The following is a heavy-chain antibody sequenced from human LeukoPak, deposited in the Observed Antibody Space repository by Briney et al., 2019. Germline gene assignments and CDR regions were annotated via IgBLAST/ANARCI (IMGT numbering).Heavy chain of an antibody. V-gene: IGHV1-69*04. CDR2: IIPILGIA. CDR3: AAEMATSSQSGY. J-gene: IGHJ4*02. D-gene: IGHD5-24*01. CDR1: GGTFSSYA. Sequence: PVASVKVSCKASGGTFSSYAISWVRQAPGQGLEWMGRIIPILGIANYAQKFQGRVTITADKSTSTAYMELSSLRSEDTAVYYCAAEMATSSQSGYWGQGTLVTVSS.